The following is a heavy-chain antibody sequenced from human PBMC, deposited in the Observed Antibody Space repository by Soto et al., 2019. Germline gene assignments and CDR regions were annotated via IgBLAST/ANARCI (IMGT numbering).Heavy chain of an antibody. V-gene: IGHV1-18*01. Sequence: ASVKVSCKASGYTFTSDGISGVRQAPGQGLEWMGWISAYNGNTNYAQKLQGRVTMTTDTSTSTAYMELRSLRSDDTAVYYCARFIAVAGTDYWGQGTLVTVSS. D-gene: IGHD6-19*01. CDR2: ISAYNGNT. J-gene: IGHJ4*02. CDR1: GYTFTSDG. CDR3: ARFIAVAGTDY.